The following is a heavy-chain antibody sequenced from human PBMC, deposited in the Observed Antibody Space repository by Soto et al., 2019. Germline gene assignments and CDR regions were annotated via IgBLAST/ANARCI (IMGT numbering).Heavy chain of an antibody. CDR3: ARDRRYFDWLPEAYYYYYMDV. CDR2: IYYSGST. J-gene: IGHJ6*03. D-gene: IGHD3-9*01. CDR1: GGSISSSSYY. V-gene: IGHV4-39*01. Sequence: QLQLQESGPGLVKPSETLSLTCTVSGGSISSSSYYWGWIRQPPGKGLEWIGGIYYSGSTYYNPSLKSRVTISVDTSKNQFSLKLSSVTAADTAVYYCARDRRYFDWLPEAYYYYYMDVWGKGTTVTVSS.